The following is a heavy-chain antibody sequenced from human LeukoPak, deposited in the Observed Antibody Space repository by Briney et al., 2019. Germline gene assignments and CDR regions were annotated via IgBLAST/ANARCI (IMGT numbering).Heavy chain of an antibody. V-gene: IGHV4-4*07. CDR1: GGSISSYY. D-gene: IGHD2-2*01. J-gene: IGHJ4*02. CDR2: IYTSGST. Sequence: SETLSLTCTVSGGSISSYYWSWIRQPAGKGLEWIGRIYTSGSTNYNPSLKSRVTMSVDTSKNQFSLKLSSVTAADTAVYYCARGLTCSSTSCYWPPPDYWGQGTLVTVSS. CDR3: ARGLTCSSTSCYWPPPDY.